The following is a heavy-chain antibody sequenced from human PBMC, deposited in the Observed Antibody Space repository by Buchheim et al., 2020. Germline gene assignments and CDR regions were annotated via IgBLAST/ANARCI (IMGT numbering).Heavy chain of an antibody. CDR1: GYTFTGYY. D-gene: IGHD2-2*02. CDR3: ARGRSCDSTSCYTDYYYMDV. CDR2: INPNNGGT. Sequence: QVQLVQSGAEVKKPGASVKVSCKASGYTFTGYYMHWVRQAPGQGLEWMGWINPNNGGTNYAQKFQGWVTMTRDTSISTAYMEVSSLKSDDTAVYYCARGRSCDSTSCYTDYYYMDVWGKGTT. J-gene: IGHJ6*03. V-gene: IGHV1-2*04.